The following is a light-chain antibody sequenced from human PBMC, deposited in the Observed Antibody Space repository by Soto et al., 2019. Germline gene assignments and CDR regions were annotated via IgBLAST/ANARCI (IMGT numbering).Light chain of an antibody. CDR1: SSDVGGYNF. J-gene: IGLJ2*01. CDR2: EVN. V-gene: IGLV2-8*01. CDR3: SSHAGSINLI. Sequence: QSVLTQPPSASGSPGQSVTIPCTGTSSDVGGYNFVSWYQQHPGKAPKLMIYEVNTRPSGVPDRFSGSKSGNTASLTVSGLQAEDEADYYCSSHAGSINLIFGGGTKLTVL.